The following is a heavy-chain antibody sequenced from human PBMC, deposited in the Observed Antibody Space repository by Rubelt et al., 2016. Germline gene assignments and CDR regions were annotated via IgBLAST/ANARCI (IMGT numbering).Heavy chain of an antibody. CDR1: FFSLITILFF. V-gene: IGHV2-5*02. J-gene: IGHJ4*02. CDR3: AHSPERSGHYFDY. CDR2: IYWDADK. Sequence: SFPPLFPPPPPLPLPFPFSFFSLITILFFFFFIRQPPGTALDWLALIYWDADKRYSPSLKSRLTITKDTSKNQVVLKMTNMDPVDTATYYCAHSPERSGHYFDYWGQGTLVTVSS. D-gene: IGHD3-10*01.